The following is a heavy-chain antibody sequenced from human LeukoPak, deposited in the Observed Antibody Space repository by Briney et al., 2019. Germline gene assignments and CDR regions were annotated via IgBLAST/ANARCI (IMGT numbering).Heavy chain of an antibody. Sequence: PGGSLRLSCAASGFTFSSYGMHWVRQAPGKGLEWVAFIRYDGSNKYYADSVKGRFTISRDNSKNTLYLQMNSLRAEDTAVYYCAKDSRYYDILTGSNWFDPWGQGTLVTVSS. CDR1: GFTFSSYG. CDR3: AKDSRYYDILTGSNWFDP. D-gene: IGHD3-9*01. J-gene: IGHJ5*02. CDR2: IRYDGSNK. V-gene: IGHV3-30*02.